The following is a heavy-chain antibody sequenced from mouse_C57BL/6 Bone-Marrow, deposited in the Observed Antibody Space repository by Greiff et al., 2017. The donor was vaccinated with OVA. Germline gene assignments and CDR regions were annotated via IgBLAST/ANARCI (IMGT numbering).Heavy chain of an antibody. CDR3: ARWTSYYGLFDY. Sequence: VKLMESGPGILQSSQTLSLTCSFSGFSLSTSGMGVSWIRQPSGKGLEWLAHIYWDDDKRYNPSLKSRLTISKDTSRNQVFLKITSVDTADTATYYCARWTSYYGLFDYWGQGTTLTVSS. J-gene: IGHJ2*01. D-gene: IGHD1-2*01. CDR2: IYWDDDK. CDR1: GFSLSTSGMG. V-gene: IGHV8-12*01.